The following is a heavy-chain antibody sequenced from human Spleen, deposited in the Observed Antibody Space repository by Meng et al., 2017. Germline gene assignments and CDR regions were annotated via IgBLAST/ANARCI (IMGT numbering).Heavy chain of an antibody. CDR1: GFIVSSDY. V-gene: IGHV3-53*02. Sequence: VQLVETGGGLIPPGESLRLSCAASGFIVSSDYMHWLRQAPGKGLEWVSVLYSGGGTYYADSVKGRFTISRDNSKNTVYLQMNSLRAEDTAIYYCARHDWFDPWGQGTLVTVSS. CDR2: LYSGGGT. CDR3: ARHDWFDP. J-gene: IGHJ5*02.